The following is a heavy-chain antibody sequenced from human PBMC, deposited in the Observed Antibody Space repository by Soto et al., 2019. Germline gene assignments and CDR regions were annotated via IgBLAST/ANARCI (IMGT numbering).Heavy chain of an antibody. D-gene: IGHD4-17*01. CDR1: GGSLSSGAYS. Sequence: QLQLQESGSGLVKPSQTLSLTCAVSGGSLSSGAYSWSWLRQPPGKGLEWIGYIYHSGSTYYNPSLKSRVTISVDRSKNQFSLKLSSVTAADTAVYYCGRAPPDYVGNSFFDYGGRGTLVTVSS. CDR2: IYHSGST. V-gene: IGHV4-30-2*01. CDR3: GRAPPDYVGNSFFDY. J-gene: IGHJ4*02.